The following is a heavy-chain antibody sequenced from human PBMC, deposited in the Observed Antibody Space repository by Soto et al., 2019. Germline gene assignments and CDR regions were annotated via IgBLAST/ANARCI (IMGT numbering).Heavy chain of an antibody. CDR3: ARSMYSTSAQLYYGMDV. CDR1: GYSIRSGYF. J-gene: IGHJ6*02. D-gene: IGHD6-6*01. CDR2: MYHSGIT. V-gene: IGHV4-38-2*01. Sequence: PSETLSLTCAVSGYSIRSGYFWGWIRQPPGKGLEWIGSMYHSGITYYNLSLKSRVTISVDTSKNQLSLKLSSATAADTAVYYCARSMYSTSAQLYYGMDVWGQGTMVTSP.